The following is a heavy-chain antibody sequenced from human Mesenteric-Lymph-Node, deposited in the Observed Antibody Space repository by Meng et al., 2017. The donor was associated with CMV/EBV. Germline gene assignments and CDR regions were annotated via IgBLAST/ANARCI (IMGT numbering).Heavy chain of an antibody. Sequence: SETLSLTCTVSGDSVSSGTYYWTWLRQSPGTGLEWIGYIYYDGSTKYNPSLKSRVTISVYTSKNQFSLTLSSVTAADTAVYYCARALIHTSDAFNIWGQGTMVTVSS. D-gene: IGHD5-18*01. CDR3: ARALIHTSDAFNI. CDR2: IYYDGST. J-gene: IGHJ3*02. CDR1: GDSVSSGTYY. V-gene: IGHV4-61*01.